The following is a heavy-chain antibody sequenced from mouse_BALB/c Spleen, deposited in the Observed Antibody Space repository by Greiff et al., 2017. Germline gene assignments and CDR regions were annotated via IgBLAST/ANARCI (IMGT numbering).Heavy chain of an antibody. J-gene: IGHJ3*01. CDR1: GYSIISDYA. V-gene: IGHV3-2*02. Sequence: EVQLVESGPGLVKPSQSLSLTCTVTGYSIISDYAWNWIRQFPGNKLEWMGYISYSGSTSYNPSLKSRISITRDTSKNQFFLQLNSVTTEDTATYYCAREDDYGLAYWGQGTLVTVSA. D-gene: IGHD2-4*01. CDR3: AREDDYGLAY. CDR2: ISYSGST.